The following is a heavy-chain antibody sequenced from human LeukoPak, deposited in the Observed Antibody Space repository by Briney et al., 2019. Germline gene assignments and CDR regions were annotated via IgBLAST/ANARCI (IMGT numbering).Heavy chain of an antibody. D-gene: IGHD6-19*01. CDR3: AKETAVVGWYHGMDV. CDR1: GLTFSSYA. V-gene: IGHV3-23*01. Sequence: PGGSLRLSCVASGLTFSSYAMSWVRQAPGKGLEWVSAISGSGGSTYYADSVKGRFTISRDNSKNTLYLQMNSLRAEDTAVYYCAKETAVVGWYHGMDVWGQWTTVTVSS. CDR2: ISGSGGST. J-gene: IGHJ6*02.